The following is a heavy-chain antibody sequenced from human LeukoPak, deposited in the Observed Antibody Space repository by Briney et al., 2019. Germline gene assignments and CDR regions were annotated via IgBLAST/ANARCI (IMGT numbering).Heavy chain of an antibody. Sequence: QPGGSLRLSCAASGITFRNYRMTWVRQAPGKGLEWVANINQEGNDKYYVDSVKGRFTISRDNTKNSLFLQMNSLRAEDTAVYYCVVTRTRGDHWGQGTLVTVSS. CDR3: VVTRTRGDH. V-gene: IGHV3-7*03. CDR2: INQEGNDK. D-gene: IGHD4-23*01. CDR1: GITFRNYR. J-gene: IGHJ4*02.